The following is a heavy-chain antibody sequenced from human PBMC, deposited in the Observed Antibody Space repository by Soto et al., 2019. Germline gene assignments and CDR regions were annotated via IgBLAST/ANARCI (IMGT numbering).Heavy chain of an antibody. J-gene: IGHJ4*02. CDR2: IDYDGKNK. Sequence: QVQLVESGGSVVQPGGSLRLSCAASGFTFSYYGMHWVRQAPGKYLAWVAGIDYDGKNKYYADSVKGRFTISRDDSKKTLYLQMNSMRDDETAVYYCARDECPTPSCFGYCGQGTLVTVSS. D-gene: IGHD2-15*01. CDR3: ARDECPTPSCFGY. V-gene: IGHV3-33*01. CDR1: GFTFSYYG.